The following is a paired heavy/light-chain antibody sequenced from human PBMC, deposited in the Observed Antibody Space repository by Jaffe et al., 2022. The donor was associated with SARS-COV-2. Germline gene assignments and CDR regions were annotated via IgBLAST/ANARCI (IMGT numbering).Light chain of an antibody. CDR3: QQYGGSSWT. J-gene: IGKJ1*01. CDR1: QSVDSY. V-gene: IGKV3-20*01. Sequence: EIVLTQSPGTLSLSPGERATLSCRASQSVDSYLAWYQQKPGQAPRLLISGASSRATGIPDRFSGSGSGTDFTLTISGLEPEDFALYYCQQYGGSSWTFGQGTKVEIK. CDR2: GAS.
Heavy chain of an antibody. Sequence: QVQLVQSGAEVKKPGASVKISCKASGYPFNSYYMHWVRQAPGQGLEWMGVFNPGPSRTTFAQNFQGRVTLTWDTSTSTAYMELSSLRSEDTAVYYCARSPSAGNDYWGQGTLVTVSS. CDR3: ARSPSAGNDY. D-gene: IGHD6-13*01. V-gene: IGHV1-46*02. CDR1: GYPFNSYY. CDR2: FNPGPSRT. J-gene: IGHJ4*02.